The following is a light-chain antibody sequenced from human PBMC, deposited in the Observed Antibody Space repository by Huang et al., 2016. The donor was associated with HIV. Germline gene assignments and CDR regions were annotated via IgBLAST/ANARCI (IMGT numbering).Light chain of an antibody. CDR2: DAS. Sequence: TVLTQSPATLSLSPGERATLSCRASQNISKYLAWYQQKPGQAPRLLIYDASNRATGIPDRFSGSGSVTDFTLTITSLEPEDFAVDYCQQRYSWPPLTFGGGTKVEIK. CDR1: QNISKY. J-gene: IGKJ4*01. V-gene: IGKV3-11*01. CDR3: QQRYSWPPLT.